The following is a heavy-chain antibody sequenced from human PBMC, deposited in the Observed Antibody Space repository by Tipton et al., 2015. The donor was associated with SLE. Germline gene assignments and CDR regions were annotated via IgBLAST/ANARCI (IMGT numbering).Heavy chain of an antibody. Sequence: GSLRLSCAASGFTVSSNYMNWVRQAPGKGLEWVSVIYSGGNTNYADSVKGRFTISRDNSKNMLYLQMNSLRTEDTAVYYCARGPDYSNYYFYRMDVWGQGTTVTVSS. V-gene: IGHV3-53*05. D-gene: IGHD4-11*01. J-gene: IGHJ6*02. CDR2: IYSGGNT. CDR3: ARGPDYSNYYFYRMDV. CDR1: GFTVSSNY.